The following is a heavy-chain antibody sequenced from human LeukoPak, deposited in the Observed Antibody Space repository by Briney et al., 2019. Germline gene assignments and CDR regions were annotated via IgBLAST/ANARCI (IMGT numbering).Heavy chain of an antibody. J-gene: IGHJ4*02. D-gene: IGHD3-3*01. CDR2: IKSKSDGGTT. Sequence: GGSLRLSCAASGFIFSNAWMSWVRQAPGKGLEWVGRIKSKSDGGTTDYAAPVKGRFSISRDDSKNTLHLQMNSQKTEDTAVYYCTTHHYDFWSGYYYIDYWGQGTLVTVSS. CDR3: TTHHYDFWSGYYYIDY. V-gene: IGHV3-15*01. CDR1: GFIFSNAW.